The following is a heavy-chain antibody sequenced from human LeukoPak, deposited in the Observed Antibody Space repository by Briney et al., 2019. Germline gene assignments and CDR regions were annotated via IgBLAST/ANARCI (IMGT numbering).Heavy chain of an antibody. Sequence: PSETLSLTCTVSGGPISSSSYYWGWIRQPPGKGLEWIGSIYYSGSTYYNPSLKSRVTISVDTSKNQFSLKLSSVTAADTAVYYCARPRGGVFDYWGQGTLVTVSS. V-gene: IGHV4-39*01. J-gene: IGHJ4*02. CDR3: ARPRGGVFDY. D-gene: IGHD2-8*01. CDR1: GGPISSSSYY. CDR2: IYYSGST.